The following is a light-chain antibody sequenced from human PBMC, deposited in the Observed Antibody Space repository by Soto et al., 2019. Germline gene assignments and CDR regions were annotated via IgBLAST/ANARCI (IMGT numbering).Light chain of an antibody. CDR3: SSYTTSSTRV. CDR1: SSDVGAYDF. CDR2: EVS. Sequence: QSALAQPASVSGSPGQSITISCTGTSSDVGAYDFVSWYQQHPDKAPELMIYEVSNRPSGVSYRFSGSKSVNTATLTISGLQAEDEADYYRSSYTTSSTRVFGTGTKVTVL. V-gene: IGLV2-14*03. J-gene: IGLJ1*01.